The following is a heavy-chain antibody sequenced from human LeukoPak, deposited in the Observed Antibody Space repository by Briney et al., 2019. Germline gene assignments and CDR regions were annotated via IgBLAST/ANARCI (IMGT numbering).Heavy chain of an antibody. D-gene: IGHD3-16*01. CDR3: ARVVLGGYITNPFDY. V-gene: IGHV1-18*01. Sequence: ASVKVSCKASGYTFTSYGISWVRQAPGQGLERMGWISAYNGNTNYAQKLQGRVTMTTDTSTSTAYMELRSLRSDDTAVYYCARVVLGGYITNPFDYWGQGTLVTVSS. CDR2: ISAYNGNT. CDR1: GYTFTSYG. J-gene: IGHJ4*02.